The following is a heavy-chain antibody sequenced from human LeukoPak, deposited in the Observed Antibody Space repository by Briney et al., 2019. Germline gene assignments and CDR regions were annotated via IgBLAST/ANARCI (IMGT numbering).Heavy chain of an antibody. V-gene: IGHV3-23*01. CDR2: ISGSGGST. Sequence: GGSLRLSCAASGFTFSSYAMSWVRQAPGKGLEWVSAISGSGGSTYYADSVKGRFTISRDNSKNTLYLQMNSLRAEDTAVYYCAKVPYGGAAPPGYFDYWGQGTLVTVSS. CDR3: AKVPYGGAAPPGYFDY. CDR1: GFTFSSYA. D-gene: IGHD6-6*01. J-gene: IGHJ4*02.